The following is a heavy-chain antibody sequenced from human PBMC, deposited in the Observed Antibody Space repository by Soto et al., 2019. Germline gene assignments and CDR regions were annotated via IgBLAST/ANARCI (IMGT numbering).Heavy chain of an antibody. CDR2: INAGNGNT. V-gene: IGHV1-3*01. CDR1: GYTFTSYA. D-gene: IGHD5-12*01. CDR3: ARAPSGYDTEYFQH. Sequence: ASVKVSCKASGYTFTSYAMHWVRQAPGQRLEWMGWINAGNGNTKYSQKFQGRVTITRDTSASTAYMELSSLRSEDTAVYYCARAPSGYDTEYFQHWGQGTLVTVSS. J-gene: IGHJ1*01.